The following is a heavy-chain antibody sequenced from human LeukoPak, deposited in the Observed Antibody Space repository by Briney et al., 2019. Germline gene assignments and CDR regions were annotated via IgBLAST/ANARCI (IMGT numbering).Heavy chain of an antibody. CDR1: GFTFSSYS. D-gene: IGHD2-2*01. CDR2: ISSSSSYI. J-gene: IGHJ3*02. Sequence: GGSLRLSCAASGFTFSSYSMNWVRQAPGKGLEWVSSISSSSSYIYYADSVKGRFTISRDNAKNSLYLQMNSLRAEDTAVYYCARGLMPSDAFDIWRQGTMVTVSS. CDR3: ARGLMPSDAFDI. V-gene: IGHV3-21*01.